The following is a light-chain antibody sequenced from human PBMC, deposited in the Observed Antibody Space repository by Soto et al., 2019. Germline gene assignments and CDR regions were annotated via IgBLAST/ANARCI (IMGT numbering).Light chain of an antibody. J-gene: IGLJ1*01. CDR3: CSYTSRSSLRYV. V-gene: IGLV2-14*01. CDR2: DVS. CDR1: ASDVGVYKY. Sequence: QSALTQPASVSGSPGQSVTISCTGTASDVGVYKYVSWYQQHPGRAPKLMIYDVSNRPSGVSNRFSGSKSGNTASLTISGLEAEDEADYDCCSYTSRSSLRYVFGTGTKLTVL.